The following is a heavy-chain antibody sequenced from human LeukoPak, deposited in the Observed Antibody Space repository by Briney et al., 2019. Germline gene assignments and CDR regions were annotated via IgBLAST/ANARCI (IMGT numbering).Heavy chain of an antibody. CDR1: GSTFGDYA. CDR3: ARAPHSGYDSYYYMDV. CDR2: IRSKAYGGTT. V-gene: IGHV3-49*04. Sequence: GGSLRLSCTASGSTFGDYAMSWVRQAPGKGLEWVGFIRSKAYGGTTEYAASVKGRFTISRDDSKSIAYLQMNSLKTEDTAVYYCARAPHSGYDSYYYMDVWGKGTTVTVSS. J-gene: IGHJ6*03. D-gene: IGHD5-12*01.